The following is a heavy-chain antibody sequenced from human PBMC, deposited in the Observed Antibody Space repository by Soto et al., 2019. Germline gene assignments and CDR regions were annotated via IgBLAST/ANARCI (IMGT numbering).Heavy chain of an antibody. CDR2: IWYDGSNK. D-gene: IGHD4-17*01. J-gene: IGHJ4*02. V-gene: IGHV3-33*01. Sequence: GGSLRLSCAASGFTFSSYGMHWVRQAPGKGLEWVAVIWYDGSNKYYADSVKGRFTISRDNSKNTLYLQMNSLRAEDTAVYYCARDSEFGDQPFDYWGQGTLVTVSS. CDR3: ARDSEFGDQPFDY. CDR1: GFTFSSYG.